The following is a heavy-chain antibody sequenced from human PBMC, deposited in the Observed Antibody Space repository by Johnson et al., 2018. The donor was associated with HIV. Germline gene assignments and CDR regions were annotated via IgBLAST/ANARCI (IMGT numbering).Heavy chain of an antibody. J-gene: IGHJ3*02. Sequence: VQLVESGGGLVQSGGSLSLSCGASGFSVSNNYMNWVRQAPGKGLEWVSVIYTGGSTYYADSVRGRFTISRDDSKNTQYLQMNSLRAEDTAVYYCAREVRYTSWSFDIWGQGTMVTVSS. D-gene: IGHD6-19*01. CDR1: GFSVSNNY. CDR2: IYTGGST. CDR3: AREVRYTSWSFDI. V-gene: IGHV3-66*01.